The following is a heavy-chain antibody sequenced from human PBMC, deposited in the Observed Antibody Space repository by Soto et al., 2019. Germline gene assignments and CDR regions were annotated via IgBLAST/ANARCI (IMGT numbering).Heavy chain of an antibody. CDR3: ARDLRLDY. CDR2: IYYSGST. D-gene: IGHD4-17*01. V-gene: IGHV4-59*01. Sequence: QVQLQESGPGLVKPSETLSLTCTVSGGSIISYYWSWIRQPPGKGLEWIGYIYYSGSTNDNPSLKSRVTISVDTSKNQFSLKLSSVTAADTAVYYCARDLRLDYWGQGTLVTVSS. CDR1: GGSIISYY. J-gene: IGHJ4*02.